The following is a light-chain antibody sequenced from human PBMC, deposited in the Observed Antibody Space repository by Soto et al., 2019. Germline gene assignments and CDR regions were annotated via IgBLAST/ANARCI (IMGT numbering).Light chain of an antibody. CDR2: GIS. CDR1: QSVTRSY. V-gene: IGKV3-20*01. CDR3: QQYGSSPRT. J-gene: IGKJ1*01. Sequence: EIVMTQSPATLSVSPGERATLSCRASQSVTRSYLAWYQHKPGQAPRLLISGISRRAPGIPDRFSGSGSGTDFTLTISRLEPEDFAVYYCQQYGSSPRTFGQGTKVDIK.